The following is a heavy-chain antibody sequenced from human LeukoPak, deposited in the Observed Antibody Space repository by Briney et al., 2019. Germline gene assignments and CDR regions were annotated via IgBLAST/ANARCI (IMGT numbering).Heavy chain of an antibody. CDR2: ISWNSGSI. V-gene: IGHV3-9*01. Sequence: GGSLRLSCAASGFTFDDYAMHWVRQAPGKGLEWVSGISWNSGSIGYADSVKGRFTISRDNSKNTLYLQMNSLRAEDTAVYYCAKDGRDYYDSSGYYMDYWGQGTLVTVSS. D-gene: IGHD3-22*01. CDR3: AKDGRDYYDSSGYYMDY. J-gene: IGHJ4*02. CDR1: GFTFDDYA.